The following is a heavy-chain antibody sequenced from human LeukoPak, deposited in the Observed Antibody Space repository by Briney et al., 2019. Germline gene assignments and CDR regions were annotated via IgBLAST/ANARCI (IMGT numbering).Heavy chain of an antibody. V-gene: IGHV1-8*01. D-gene: IGHD2-2*01. J-gene: IGHJ4*02. CDR1: GYTFTSYD. CDR3: ATTLRYCSSTSCSWDY. CDR2: MNPNSGNT. Sequence: ASVKVPCKASGYTFTSYDINWVRQATGQGLEWMGWMNPNSGNTGYAQKFQGRVTMTRNTSISTAYMELSSLRSEDTAVYYCATTLRYCSSTSCSWDYWGQGTLVTVSS.